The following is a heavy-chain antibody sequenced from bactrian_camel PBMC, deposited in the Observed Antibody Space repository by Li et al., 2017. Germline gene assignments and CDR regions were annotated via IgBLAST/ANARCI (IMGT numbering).Heavy chain of an antibody. CDR1: GYTTTSRTY. V-gene: IGHV3S40*01. D-gene: IGHD6*01. CDR2: ITTGGSST. J-gene: IGHJ4*01. Sequence: VQLVESGGGSVEAGGSLKLSCVASGYTTTSRTYMAWLRQAPGKGREAVAVITTGGSSTMYHDSVKGRFTISRESGKNTVHLQMNSLMPEDSGVYYCAGDRSYGAWYMESQYKYWGRGTQVTVS. CDR3: AGDRSYGAWYMESQYKY.